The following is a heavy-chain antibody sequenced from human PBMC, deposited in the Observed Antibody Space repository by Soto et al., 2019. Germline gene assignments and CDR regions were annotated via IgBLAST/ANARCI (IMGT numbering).Heavy chain of an antibody. J-gene: IGHJ6*03. CDR1: YTFTSYY. CDR3: ARGGITAGGYGYYYYYMDV. D-gene: IGHD6-13*01. V-gene: IGHV1-46*03. CDR2: INPSGGST. Sequence: YTFTSYYMHWVRHAPGQGLEWMGIINPSGGSTSYAQKFQGRVTMTRDTSTSTVYMELSSLRSEDTAVYYCARGGITAGGYGYYYYYMDVWGKGTTVTVS.